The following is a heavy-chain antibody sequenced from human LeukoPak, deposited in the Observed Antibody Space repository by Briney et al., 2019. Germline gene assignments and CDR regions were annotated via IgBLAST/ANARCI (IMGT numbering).Heavy chain of an antibody. CDR3: ASSGYSYGFDY. V-gene: IGHV3-11*06. CDR2: ISGSSSYI. CDR1: GFTFSDYY. Sequence: GGSLRLSCAASGFTFSDYYMSWIRQAPGKGLEWVSSISGSSSYIYYADSVKGRFTISRDNAKNSLYLQMNSLRAEDTAVYYCASSGYSYGFDYWGQGTLVTVSS. J-gene: IGHJ4*02. D-gene: IGHD5-18*01.